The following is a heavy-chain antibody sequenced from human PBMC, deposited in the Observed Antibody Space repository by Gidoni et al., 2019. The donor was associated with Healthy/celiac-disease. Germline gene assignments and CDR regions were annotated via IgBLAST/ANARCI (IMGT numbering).Heavy chain of an antibody. J-gene: IGHJ4*02. Sequence: QVQLVESGGGVVQPGRSLRLSCAASGFTFSSYGMHWVRQAPGKGLEWVAVIWYDGSNKYYADSMKGRFTISRDNSKNTLYLQMNSLRAEDTAVYYCARDKQTYYDSSGYDYYFDYWGQGTLVTVSS. CDR3: ARDKQTYYDSSGYDYYFDY. CDR2: IWYDGSNK. D-gene: IGHD3-22*01. CDR1: GFTFSSYG. V-gene: IGHV3-33*08.